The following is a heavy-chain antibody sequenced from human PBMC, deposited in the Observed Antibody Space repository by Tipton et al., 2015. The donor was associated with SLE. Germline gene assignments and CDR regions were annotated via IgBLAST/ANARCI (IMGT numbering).Heavy chain of an antibody. J-gene: IGHJ4*02. CDR3: ARDSLHSSGRRSVY. V-gene: IGHV4-38-2*02. D-gene: IGHD6-19*01. CDR1: GGSFSGYY. CDR2: IYHSGST. Sequence: TLSLTCAVYGGSFSGYYWGWIRQPPGKGLEWIGSIYHSGSTYYNPSLKSRVTISVDTSKNQFSLKLSSVTAADTAVYYCARDSLHSSGRRSVYWGQGTLVTVSS.